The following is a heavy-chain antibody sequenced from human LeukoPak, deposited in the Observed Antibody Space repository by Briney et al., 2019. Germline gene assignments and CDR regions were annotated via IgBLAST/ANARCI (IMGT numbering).Heavy chain of an antibody. CDR3: ARTPSAGTCVDY. CDR1: GFTFSSYS. Sequence: GGSLRLSCAASGFTFSSYSMNWVRQAPGKGLEWVSSISSSSSYIYYADSVKGRFTISRDNAKNSLYLQMNSLRAEDTAVYYCARTPSAGTCVDYWGQGTLVTVSS. J-gene: IGHJ4*02. V-gene: IGHV3-21*01. CDR2: ISSSSSYI. D-gene: IGHD6-19*01.